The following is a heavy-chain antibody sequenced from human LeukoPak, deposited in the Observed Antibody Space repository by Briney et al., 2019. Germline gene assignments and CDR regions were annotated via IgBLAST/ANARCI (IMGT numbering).Heavy chain of an antibody. Sequence: GSSVKVSCKASGGTFSSYAISWVRQAPGQGLEWMGGIIPILGTANYAQKFQGRGTITADESTSTAYMELSSLRSEDTAVYYCPRAAPFSSWLDPSGQGTLVTVSS. V-gene: IGHV1-69*01. J-gene: IGHJ5*02. CDR2: IIPILGTA. CDR3: PRAAPFSSWLDP. CDR1: GGTFSSYA.